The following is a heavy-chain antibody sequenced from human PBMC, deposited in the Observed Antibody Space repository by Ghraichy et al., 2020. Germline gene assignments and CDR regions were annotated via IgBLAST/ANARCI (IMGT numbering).Heavy chain of an antibody. CDR3: ARDGSNNGWVDFDS. V-gene: IGHV3-72*01. CDR2: AKSKGNGYVI. Sequence: GGSLRLSCATSGISFSDHNMEWVRQAPGKVLEWVGRAKSKGNGYVIEYAASVKGRFIISRDDSKESLYLQMDSLQTEDTAVYYCARDGSNNGWVDFDSWGQGTLVTVSS. CDR1: GISFSDHN. J-gene: IGHJ4*02. D-gene: IGHD6-19*01.